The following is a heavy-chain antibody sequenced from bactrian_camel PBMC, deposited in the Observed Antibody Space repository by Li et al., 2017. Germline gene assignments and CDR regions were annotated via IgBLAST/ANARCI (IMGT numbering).Heavy chain of an antibody. CDR2: IAPSTGST. CDR1: GSGYISGTYC. V-gene: IGHV3S1*01. CDR3: AAAAGYGLTTPLAPSRYRY. J-gene: IGHJ4*01. Sequence: VQLVESGGGSVQSGGSLRLSCTASGSGYISGTYCLGWFRQVPGKEREGVAAIAPSTGSTYYDDSIKGRFTVSHVNSNNTLHLQMSSLKPEDTAVYYCAAAAGYGLTTPLAPSRYRYWGQGTQVTVS. D-gene: IGHD5*01.